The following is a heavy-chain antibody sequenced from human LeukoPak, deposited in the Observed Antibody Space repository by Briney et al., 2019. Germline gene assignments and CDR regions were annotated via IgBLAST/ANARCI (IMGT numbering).Heavy chain of an antibody. CDR2: IIPIFGTA. D-gene: IGHD3/OR15-3a*01. CDR3: ARGRYGLGQYYYYYMDV. J-gene: IGHJ6*03. V-gene: IGHV1-69*13. Sequence: SVKVSCKASGYTFTSYDINWVRQAPGQGLEWMGGIIPIFGTANYAQKFQGRVTITADESTSTAYMELSSLRSEDTAVYYCARGRYGLGQYYYYYMDVWGKGTTVTVSS. CDR1: GYTFTSYD.